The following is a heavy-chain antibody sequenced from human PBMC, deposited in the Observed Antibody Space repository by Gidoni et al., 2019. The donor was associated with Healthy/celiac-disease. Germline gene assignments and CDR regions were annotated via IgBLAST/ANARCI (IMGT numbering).Heavy chain of an antibody. CDR1: GFTFSSYG. CDR3: ARDYGSGVFDY. CDR2: IWYDGSNK. D-gene: IGHD3-10*01. V-gene: IGHV3-33*01. Sequence: QVQLVESGGGVVQPGRSLRLSWAASGFTFSSYGMHWVRQAPGKGLEWVAVIWYDGSNKYYADSVKGRFTISRDNSKNTLYLQMNSLRAEDTAVYYCARDYGSGVFDYWGQGTLVTVSS. J-gene: IGHJ4*02.